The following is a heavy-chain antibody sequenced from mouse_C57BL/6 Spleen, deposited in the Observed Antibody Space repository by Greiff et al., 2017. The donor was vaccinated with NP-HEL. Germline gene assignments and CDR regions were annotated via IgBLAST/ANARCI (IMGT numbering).Heavy chain of an antibody. D-gene: IGHD2-2*01. CDR2: ISSGSSTI. V-gene: IGHV5-17*01. Sequence: DVKLVESGGGLVKPGGSLKLSCAASGFTFSDYGMHWVRQAPEKGLEWVAYISSGSSTIYYAHTVKGRFTFSRDNAKNTLFLQMTSLRSEDTAMFYCAKYGYDWYFDVWGTGTTLTVSS. J-gene: IGHJ1*03. CDR1: GFTFSDYG. CDR3: AKYGYDWYFDV.